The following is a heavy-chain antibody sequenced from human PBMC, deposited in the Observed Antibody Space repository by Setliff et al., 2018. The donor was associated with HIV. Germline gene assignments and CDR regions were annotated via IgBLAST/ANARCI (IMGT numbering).Heavy chain of an antibody. D-gene: IGHD1-26*01. J-gene: IGHJ1*01. CDR2: IYYSGST. Sequence: SETLSLTCIVSGGSINSSSYYWAWIRQPPGKGLEWIGSIYYSGSTFYNPSLNGRVTISVDTSKNQFSLSLNSVTAADTALYFCVRESGSYPRGGIQYWGQGTLVTVSS. CDR3: VRESGSYPRGGIQY. V-gene: IGHV4-39*07. CDR1: GGSINSSSYY.